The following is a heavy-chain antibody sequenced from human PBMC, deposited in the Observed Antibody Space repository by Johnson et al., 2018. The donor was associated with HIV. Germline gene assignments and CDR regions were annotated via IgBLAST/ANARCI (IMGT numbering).Heavy chain of an antibody. Sequence: QMQLVESGGGVVQPGRSLRLSCAASGFTFSSYAMHWVRQAPGKGLEWVAVISYDGSNKYYADSVKGRFTISRDNSKDTLYLQMNSLRAEDTAVYYCARTRHYYEVFDIWGEGTMVTVSS. D-gene: IGHD3-22*01. CDR1: GFTFSSYA. CDR2: ISYDGSNK. V-gene: IGHV3-30-3*01. J-gene: IGHJ3*02. CDR3: ARTRHYYEVFDI.